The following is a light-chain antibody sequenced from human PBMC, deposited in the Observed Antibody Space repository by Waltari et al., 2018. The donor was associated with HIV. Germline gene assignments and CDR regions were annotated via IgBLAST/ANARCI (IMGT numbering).Light chain of an antibody. Sequence: QSALTQPRSVSGSPGQSVTISCTGTNSDVGGYNLVSWYQQYPGKAPKFLIYDVNKRPAGVPDRFAASKSGNTASLTISGIQAEDEAEYYCCSYADSYSYVVGTGTKVTVL. V-gene: IGLV2-11*01. CDR2: DVN. CDR1: NSDVGGYNL. CDR3: CSYADSYSYV. J-gene: IGLJ1*01.